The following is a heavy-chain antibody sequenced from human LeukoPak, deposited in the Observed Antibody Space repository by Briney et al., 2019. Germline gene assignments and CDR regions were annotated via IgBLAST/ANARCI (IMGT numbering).Heavy chain of an antibody. CDR3: AKGTQQWLVGFYYGMDV. CDR1: AFTFSSYA. Sequence: GGSLRLSCAASAFTFSSYAMSWVRQAPGKGLEWVSAISGSGGNTYYADSVKGRFTISRDNSKNTLHLQMNNLRAEDTAIYYCAKGTQQWLVGFYYGMDVWGQGTTVTVSS. D-gene: IGHD6-19*01. J-gene: IGHJ6*02. CDR2: ISGSGGNT. V-gene: IGHV3-23*01.